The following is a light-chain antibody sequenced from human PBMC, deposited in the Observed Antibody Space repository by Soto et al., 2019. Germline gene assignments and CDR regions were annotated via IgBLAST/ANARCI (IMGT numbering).Light chain of an antibody. Sequence: QSALTQPPSASGSPGQSVPISCTGTSSDVGGYNYVSWYQQHPGKAPKLMIYEVSKRPSGVPDRFSGSKSGNTASLTVSGLQAEDEADYYCSSYAGSYVVFGGGTKLTVL. V-gene: IGLV2-8*01. CDR1: SSDVGGYNY. J-gene: IGLJ2*01. CDR3: SSYAGSYVV. CDR2: EVS.